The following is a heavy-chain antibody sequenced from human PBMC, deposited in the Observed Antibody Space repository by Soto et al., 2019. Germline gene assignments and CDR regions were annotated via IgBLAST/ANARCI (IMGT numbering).Heavy chain of an antibody. V-gene: IGHV4-39*01. D-gene: IGHD1-20*01. J-gene: IGHJ4*02. CDR3: AGHNCNYGGY. CDR1: GGCINSSGSY. Sequence: SETLSLTCTVCGGCINSSGSYWGWIRQPPEKGLEWKGTFQSSGSTFYNPSLKSRVTIPVDTSKNQFSLKLSSVTAADTAVYYCAGHNCNYGGYWGQGPLVTVSS. CDR2: FQSSGST.